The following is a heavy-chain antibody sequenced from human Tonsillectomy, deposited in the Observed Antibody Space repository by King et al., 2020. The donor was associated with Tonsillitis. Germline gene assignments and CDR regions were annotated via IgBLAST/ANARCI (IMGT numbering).Heavy chain of an antibody. V-gene: IGHV1-69*12. CDR2: IIPIFGTA. D-gene: IGHD2-15*01. Sequence: QLVQSGAEVKKPGSSVKVSCKASGGTFSSYAINWVRQAPGQGLEWMGGIIPIFGTANYSQKFQGRVTITADESTSTAYMELSSLRSEDTAVYYCAGGDCSGGSCYSFVHYYYYGMDVWGQGTTVTVSS. CDR1: GGTFSSYA. CDR3: AGGDCSGGSCYSFVHYYYYGMDV. J-gene: IGHJ6*02.